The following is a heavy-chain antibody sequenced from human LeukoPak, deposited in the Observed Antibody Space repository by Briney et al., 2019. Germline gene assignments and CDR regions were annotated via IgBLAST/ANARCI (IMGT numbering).Heavy chain of an antibody. J-gene: IGHJ4*02. CDR2: INPNSGGT. CDR3: AREDYGDYYFDY. Sequence: GASVKVSCKASGYTFTGYYMHWVRQAPGQGLEWMGWINPNSGGTNYAQRFQGRVTMTRDTSISTAYMELSRLRSDDTAVYYCAREDYGDYYFDYWGQGTLVTVSS. V-gene: IGHV1-2*02. CDR1: GYTFTGYY. D-gene: IGHD4-17*01.